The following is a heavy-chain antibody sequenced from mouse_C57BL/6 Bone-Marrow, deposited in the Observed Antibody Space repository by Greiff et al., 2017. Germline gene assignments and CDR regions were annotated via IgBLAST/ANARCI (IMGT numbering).Heavy chain of an antibody. V-gene: IGHV3-8*01. CDR1: GYSITSDY. D-gene: IGHD2-3*01. Sequence: VQLKESGPGLAKPSQTLSLTCSVTGYSITSDYWNWIRKFPVNKLEYMGYISYSGSTYYNPSLKSRISITRDTSKNQYYLQLNSVTTEDTATYYCARGYYPYYYAMDYWGQGTSVTVSS. J-gene: IGHJ4*01. CDR2: ISYSGST. CDR3: ARGYYPYYYAMDY.